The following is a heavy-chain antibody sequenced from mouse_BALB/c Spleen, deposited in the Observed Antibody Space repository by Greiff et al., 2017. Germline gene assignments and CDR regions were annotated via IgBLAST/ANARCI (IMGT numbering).Heavy chain of an antibody. D-gene: IGHD1-1*01. V-gene: IGHV1-82*01. Sequence: QVQLQQSGPELVKPGASVKISCKASGYAFSSSWMNWVKQRPGPGLEWIGRIYPGDGDTNYNGKFKGKATLTADKSSSTAYMQLSSLTSVDSAVYFCARDPITTVVAPFDYWGQGTTLTVSS. CDR3: ARDPITTVVAPFDY. J-gene: IGHJ2*01. CDR2: IYPGDGDT. CDR1: GYAFSSSW.